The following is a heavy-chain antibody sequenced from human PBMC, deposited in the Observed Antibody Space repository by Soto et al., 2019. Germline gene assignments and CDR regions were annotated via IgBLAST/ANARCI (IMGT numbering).Heavy chain of an antibody. CDR3: ARDLLCSSTSCHRRSYNWFDP. CDR1: GYTFTGYY. V-gene: IGHV1-2*04. Sequence: ASVKVSCKASGYTFTGYYMHCVRQAPGQGLEWMGWINPNSGGTNYAQKFQGWVTMTTDTSTSTAYMELRSLRSDDTAVYYCARDLLCSSTSCHRRSYNWFDPWGQGTLVTVSS. J-gene: IGHJ5*02. CDR2: INPNSGGT. D-gene: IGHD2-2*01.